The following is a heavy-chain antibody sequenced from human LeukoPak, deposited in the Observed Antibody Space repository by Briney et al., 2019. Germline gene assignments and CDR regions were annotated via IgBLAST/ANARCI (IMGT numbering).Heavy chain of an antibody. Sequence: GGSLRLSCATSGFTFSTYWMSWVRQAPGKGLEWVANIKQVGSEKYYVDSVKGRFTISRDNDKNSLYLQMNSLRVEDTAVYYCERDCCGSGGLHYWGQGTLVTVSS. CDR2: IKQVGSEK. J-gene: IGHJ4*02. D-gene: IGHD6-19*01. CDR1: GFTFSTYW. CDR3: ERDCCGSGGLHY. V-gene: IGHV3-7*01.